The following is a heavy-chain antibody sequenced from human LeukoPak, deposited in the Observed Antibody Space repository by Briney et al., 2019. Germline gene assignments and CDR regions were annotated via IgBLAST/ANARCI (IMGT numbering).Heavy chain of an antibody. V-gene: IGHV3-43*02. J-gene: IGHJ4*02. Sequence: GASLRLSCVASGLNFDDSAMHWVRQAPGKGLEWVSLISADGGSTFSADSVKGRFSISRDNSKNSLYLQMNSLRGDDTAMYYCAKESGKFDYWGQGTLVAVSS. CDR3: AKESGKFDY. CDR1: GLNFDDSA. CDR2: ISADGGST.